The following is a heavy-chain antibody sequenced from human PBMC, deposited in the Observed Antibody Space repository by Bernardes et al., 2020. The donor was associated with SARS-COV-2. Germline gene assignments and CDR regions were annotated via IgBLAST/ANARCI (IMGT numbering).Heavy chain of an antibody. CDR2: ISGDGRAT. Sequence: GGSLRLSCEASGFTFNDYYIHWIRQTPEKGLVWVSRISGDGRATNYADSVKGRFTISRDSAKHTVSLQMNSLRAEDTAIYFCARGSGNYYFDYWGQGALVSVSS. CDR1: GFTFNDYY. V-gene: IGHV3-74*01. CDR3: ARGSGNYYFDY. J-gene: IGHJ4*02. D-gene: IGHD3-3*01.